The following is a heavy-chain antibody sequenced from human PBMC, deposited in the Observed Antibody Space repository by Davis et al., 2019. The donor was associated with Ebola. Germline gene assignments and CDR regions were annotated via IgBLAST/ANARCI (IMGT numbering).Heavy chain of an antibody. CDR2: ISGSGIST. V-gene: IGHV3-23*01. CDR3: AKGGLWGYGMDV. Sequence: GGSLRLSCAASGFTFSSYSMNWVRQAPGKGLEWVSGISGSGISTYYADSVKGRFTISRDNSKNTQFLQMNSLRAEDTAVYYCAKGGLWGYGMDVWGQGTTATVSS. CDR1: GFTFSSYS. D-gene: IGHD4/OR15-4a*01. J-gene: IGHJ6*02.